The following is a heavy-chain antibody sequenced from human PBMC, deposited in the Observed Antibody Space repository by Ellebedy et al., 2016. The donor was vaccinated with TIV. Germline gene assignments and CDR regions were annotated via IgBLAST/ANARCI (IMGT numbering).Heavy chain of an antibody. CDR2: IHYSGST. V-gene: IGHV4-59*01. D-gene: IGHD2/OR15-2a*01. Sequence: SETLSLTCTVSGGSTSSYYWSWIRQTPGKGVEWIGYIHYSGSTNYNPALKTRVTISVDTSKNQFSLKLTSVTAADTAVYYCSREAISIDAFYIGAKGQWSPSLQ. J-gene: IGHJ3*02. CDR3: SREAISIDAFY. CDR1: GGSTSSYY.